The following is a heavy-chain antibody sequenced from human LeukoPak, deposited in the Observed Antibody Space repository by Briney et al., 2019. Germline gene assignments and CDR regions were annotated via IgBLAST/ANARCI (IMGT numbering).Heavy chain of an antibody. CDR3: ARDIVATITPYYYYYGMDV. Sequence: GGSLRLSCAASGFTFSSYSMNWVRQAPGKGLEWVSYISSSSSYIYYADSVKGRFTISRDNAKNSLYLQMNSLRAEDTAVYYSARDIVATITPYYYYYGMDVWGQGTTVTVSS. V-gene: IGHV3-21*01. CDR1: GFTFSSYS. D-gene: IGHD5-12*01. CDR2: ISSSSSYI. J-gene: IGHJ6*02.